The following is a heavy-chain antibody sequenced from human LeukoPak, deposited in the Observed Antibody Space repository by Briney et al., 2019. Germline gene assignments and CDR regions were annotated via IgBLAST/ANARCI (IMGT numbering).Heavy chain of an antibody. CDR2: IYSGGST. D-gene: IGHD5-18*01. CDR3: ARSISGYSYGPDY. Sequence: GGSLRLSCAASGFTFSNAWMSWVRQAPGKGLEWVSVIYSGGSTYYADSVKGRFTISRDNSKNSLYLQMNSLRDEDTAVYYCARSISGYSYGPDYWGQGTLVTVSS. J-gene: IGHJ4*02. CDR1: GFTFSNAW. V-gene: IGHV3-66*01.